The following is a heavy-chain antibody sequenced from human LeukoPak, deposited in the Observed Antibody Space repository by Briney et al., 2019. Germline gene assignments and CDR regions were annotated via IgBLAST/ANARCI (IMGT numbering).Heavy chain of an antibody. D-gene: IGHD7-27*01. CDR1: GFTFSTYA. J-gene: IGHJ3*02. V-gene: IGHV3-30*02. CDR2: IRYDGSNK. Sequence: PGGSLRLSCAASGFTFSTYAMNWVRQAPGKGLEWVAFIRYDGSNKYYADSVKGRFTISRDNSKNTLYLQMNSLRAEDTAVYYCAKDLGNAFDIWGQGTMVTVSS. CDR3: AKDLGNAFDI.